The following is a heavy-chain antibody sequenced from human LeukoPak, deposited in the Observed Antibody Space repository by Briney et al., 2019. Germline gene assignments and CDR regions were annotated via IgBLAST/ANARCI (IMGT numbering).Heavy chain of an antibody. CDR2: IKQDGGEI. CDR1: GFTFSGYW. V-gene: IGHV3-7*03. CDR3: AKTRPLDSSSWSHGDY. J-gene: IGHJ4*02. D-gene: IGHD6-13*01. Sequence: GGSLRLSCAASGFTFSGYWMSWVRQTLEKRLEWVANIKQDGGEIYYVDSVKGRFTISRDNAKNTLYLQMNSLRAEDTAVYYCAKTRPLDSSSWSHGDYWGQGTLVTVSS.